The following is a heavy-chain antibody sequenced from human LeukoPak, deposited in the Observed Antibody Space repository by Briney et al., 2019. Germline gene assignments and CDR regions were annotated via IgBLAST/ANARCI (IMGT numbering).Heavy chain of an antibody. CDR3: ARELSTPVHAFDI. CDR1: GFTFSSYG. Sequence: GGSLRLSCAASGFTFSSYGMHWVRQAPGKGLEWVAFIRYDGSNKYYADSVKGRFTISRDNSKNTLYLQMNSLRAEDTAVYYCARELSTPVHAFDIWGQGTMVTVSS. J-gene: IGHJ3*02. D-gene: IGHD3-10*01. CDR2: IRYDGSNK. V-gene: IGHV3-30*02.